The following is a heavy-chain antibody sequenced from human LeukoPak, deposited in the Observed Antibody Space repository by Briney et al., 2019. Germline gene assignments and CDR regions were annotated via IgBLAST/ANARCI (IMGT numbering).Heavy chain of an antibody. J-gene: IGHJ3*02. CDR1: GFTFSSYS. D-gene: IGHD3-22*01. V-gene: IGHV3-21*01. CDR2: ITSSSNYR. Sequence: GGSLRLSCVASGFTFSSYSMNWVRQAPGKGLEWVSSITSSSNYRYHADSLKGRFTISRDNAKNSLYLQMNSLRAEDTAVYYCAREKADYYDSSGHAFGIWGQGTMVTVSS. CDR3: AREKADYYDSSGHAFGI.